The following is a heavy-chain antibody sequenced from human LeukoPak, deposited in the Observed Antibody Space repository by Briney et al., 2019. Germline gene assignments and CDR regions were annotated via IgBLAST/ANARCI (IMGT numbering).Heavy chain of an antibody. CDR2: IRYDGSDK. V-gene: IGHV3-30*02. Sequence: GGSLRLSCATSGFIFSNYGIHWVRQAPGKGPEWVAFIRYDGSDKRYADSVRGRFTISRDNSKNTLYLQMNSLRTEDTAVYYCAKDPGMAVPGYYMDVWGKGTTVTVSS. D-gene: IGHD6-19*01. CDR1: GFIFSNYG. CDR3: AKDPGMAVPGYYMDV. J-gene: IGHJ6*03.